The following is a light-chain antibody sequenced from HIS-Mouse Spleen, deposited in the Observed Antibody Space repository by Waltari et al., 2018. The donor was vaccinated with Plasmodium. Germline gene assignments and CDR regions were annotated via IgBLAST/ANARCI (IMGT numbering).Light chain of an antibody. CDR1: QSISSY. CDR2: AAS. Sequence: AIWMTQSPSLLSASTGDRVTISCRMSQSISSYLAWYQQKPGKAPELLIYAASTLQSGVPSRFSGSGSGTDFTLTISCLQSEDFATYYCQQYYSFPFTFGPGTKVDIK. CDR3: QQYYSFPFT. V-gene: IGKV1D-8*02. J-gene: IGKJ3*01.